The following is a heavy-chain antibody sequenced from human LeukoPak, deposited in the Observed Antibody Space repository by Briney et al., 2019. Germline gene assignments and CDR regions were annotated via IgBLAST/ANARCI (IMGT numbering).Heavy chain of an antibody. D-gene: IGHD3-22*01. CDR2: ISSSSSYI. V-gene: IGHV3-21*01. CDR1: GFTFSSFS. Sequence: GGSLRLSCAASGFTFSSFSMNWVRQAPGKGLEWVSSISSSSSYIYYADSVKGRFTISRDNAKNSLYLQMNSLRAEDTAVYYCARGANYYDSSGSMGYWGQGTLVTVSS. CDR3: ARGANYYDSSGSMGY. J-gene: IGHJ4*02.